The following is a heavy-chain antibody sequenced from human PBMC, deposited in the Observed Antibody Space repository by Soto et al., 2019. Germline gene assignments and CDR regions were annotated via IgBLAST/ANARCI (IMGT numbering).Heavy chain of an antibody. CDR3: ARNRGYSQGD. V-gene: IGHV4-4*02. D-gene: IGHD5-18*01. CDR1: GDSINGNY. Sequence: QVQLQESGPGLVKPSGTLSLTCTVSGDSINGNYWSWVRQPPGKGPEWIGEIYDSGTTYYNPSLNSRATISLDNSKNQFSLNLNSVTAAYTAVYYCARNRGYSQGDWGPGTLVTVSS. J-gene: IGHJ4*02. CDR2: IYDSGTT.